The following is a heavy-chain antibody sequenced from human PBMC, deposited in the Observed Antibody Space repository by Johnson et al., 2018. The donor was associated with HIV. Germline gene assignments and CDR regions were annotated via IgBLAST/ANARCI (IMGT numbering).Heavy chain of an antibody. Sequence: VQLVESGGGLVQPGGSLRLSCAASGIIVTGNFMSWVRQAPGKGLEWVSVINAGGDTYYADSVKGRFTISRDRSKNTVSLQMNSLRVEDTAVYYGARDDRPDGCDIWGQETMVTVSS. CDR1: GIIVTGNF. CDR2: INAGGDT. J-gene: IGHJ3*02. CDR3: ARDDRPDGCDI. D-gene: IGHD1-14*01. V-gene: IGHV3-66*01.